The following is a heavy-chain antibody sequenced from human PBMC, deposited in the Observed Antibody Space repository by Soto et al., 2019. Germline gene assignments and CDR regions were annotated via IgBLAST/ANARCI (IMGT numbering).Heavy chain of an antibody. CDR2: IYYGGDS. CDR1: GGSISSRTSY. V-gene: IGHV4-31*03. J-gene: IGHJ4*02. D-gene: IGHD1-26*01. CDR3: ARGGGGGVDC. Sequence: QVQLQESGPGLVKPSQTLSLTCTVSGGSISSRTSYWSWIRQHPGKGLEWIGYIYYGGDSFYNPSRKSRFTIAIDSSENHFPLRLNSGTAADRAGSFGARGGGGGVDCWGQGTLVTVAS.